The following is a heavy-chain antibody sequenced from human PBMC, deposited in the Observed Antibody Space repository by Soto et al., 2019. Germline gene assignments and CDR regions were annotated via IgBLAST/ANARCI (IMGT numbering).Heavy chain of an antibody. CDR1: GYSFTSYW. V-gene: IGHV5-51*01. CDR2: IYPGDSDT. J-gene: IGHJ5*02. D-gene: IGHD6-13*01. Sequence: GESLKISCKGSGYSFTSYWIGWVRQMPGKGLEWMGIIYPGDSDTRYSPSFQGQVTISADKSISTAYLQWSSLKASDTATYYCARIELDSSSWYYNNWFDPWGQGTLVTVSS. CDR3: ARIELDSSSWYYNNWFDP.